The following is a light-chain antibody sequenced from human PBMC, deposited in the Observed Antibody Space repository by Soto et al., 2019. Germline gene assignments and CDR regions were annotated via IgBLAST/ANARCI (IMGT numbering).Light chain of an antibody. CDR2: GAS. J-gene: IGKJ4*01. Sequence: EIVLTQSPGTLSFSPGDTATLSCRDSQSVSSSYLAWYQQKPGQAPRLLIYGASSRAAGIPDRFSGSGSGTDFTLTITRLEPEDFAVYYCQQYDSSPFSFGGGTKVDIK. CDR3: QQYDSSPFS. CDR1: QSVSSSY. V-gene: IGKV3-20*01.